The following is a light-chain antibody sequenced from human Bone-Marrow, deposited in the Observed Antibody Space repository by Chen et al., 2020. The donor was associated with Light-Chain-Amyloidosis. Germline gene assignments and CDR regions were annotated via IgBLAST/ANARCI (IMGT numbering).Light chain of an antibody. J-gene: IGLJ1*01. CDR3: GTWDYSLSVFV. CDR2: DND. V-gene: IGLV1-51*01. CDR1: SSNIGESY. Sequence: QSVLTQPPSVSAAPGQTVTISCSGSSSNIGESYVSWYQQFPGTAPKLLIYDNDKRPSGIPDRFSGPKSGTSATLGITGLQTGDEADYYCGTWDYSLSVFVFGTGTEVTVL.